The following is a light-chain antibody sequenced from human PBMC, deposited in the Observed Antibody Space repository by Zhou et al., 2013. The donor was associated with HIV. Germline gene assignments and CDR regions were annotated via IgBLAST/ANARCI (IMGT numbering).Light chain of an antibody. CDR1: QSVSGSY. Sequence: EIVLTQSPGTLSLSPRERATLSCRASQSVSGSYLAWYQQKPGQAPRLLIYGASSRATGIPDRFSGSGSGTDFTLTISRLEPEDFAVYYCQQYGSSPQYSFGQGTKLEIK. J-gene: IGKJ2*03. CDR2: GAS. V-gene: IGKV3-20*01. CDR3: QQYGSSPQYS.